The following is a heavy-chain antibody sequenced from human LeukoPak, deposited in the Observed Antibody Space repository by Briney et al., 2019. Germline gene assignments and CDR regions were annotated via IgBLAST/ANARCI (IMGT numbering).Heavy chain of an antibody. CDR1: GFTFSSYG. V-gene: IGHV3-30*02. Sequence: GGSLRLSCTVSGFTFSSYGLHWVRQAPGKGLEWVAVIWYDGSNKYYADSVKGRFTISRDNSKNTLYLQMNSLRAEDTAVYYCAKDLRLSAAGDYWGQGTLVTVSS. J-gene: IGHJ4*02. CDR3: AKDLRLSAAGDY. CDR2: IWYDGSNK. D-gene: IGHD6-13*01.